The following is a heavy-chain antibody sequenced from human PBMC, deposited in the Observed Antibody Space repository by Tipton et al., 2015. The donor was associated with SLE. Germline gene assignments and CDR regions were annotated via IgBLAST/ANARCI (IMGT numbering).Heavy chain of an antibody. CDR3: ARLVVLAAEGLYSFDY. CDR1: GASISNGRYY. Sequence: TLSLTCTVSGASISNGRYYWDWIRQPPGKGLEWIGSVYYSGSSYYNPSLESRVTISIDTSKNQFSLNLNSVTAADTAVYYCARLVVLAAEGLYSFDYWGHGTLVTVSS. V-gene: IGHV4-39*07. D-gene: IGHD2-15*01. J-gene: IGHJ4*01. CDR2: VYYSGSS.